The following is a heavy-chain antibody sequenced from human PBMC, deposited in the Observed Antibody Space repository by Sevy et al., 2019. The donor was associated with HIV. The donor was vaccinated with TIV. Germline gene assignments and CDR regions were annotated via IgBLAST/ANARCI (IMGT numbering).Heavy chain of an antibody. D-gene: IGHD3-22*01. CDR2: INPNSGGT. CDR1: GYTFTGYY. Sequence: GESLKISCKASGYTFTGYYMHWVRQAPGQGLEWMGWINPNSGGTNYAQKFKGRVTMTRDTSISTAYMELSRLRSDDTAVYYCHYYDSSGRGYWGQGTLVTVSS. V-gene: IGHV1-2*02. CDR3: HYYDSSGRGY. J-gene: IGHJ4*02.